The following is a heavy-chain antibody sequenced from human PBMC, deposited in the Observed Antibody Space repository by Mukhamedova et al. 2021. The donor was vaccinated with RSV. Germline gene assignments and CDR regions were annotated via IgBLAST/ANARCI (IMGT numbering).Heavy chain of an antibody. D-gene: IGHD3-16*01. V-gene: IGHV3-33*01. CDR1: SYG. J-gene: IGHJ6*03. CDR3: AREGPMDRGTVDV. Sequence: SYGMHWVRQAPGKGLEWVAVIWYDGSNKYYADSVKGRFTISRDNSKNTLYLQMNSLRAEDTAVYYCAREGPMDRGTVDVWGKGT. CDR2: IWYDGSNK.